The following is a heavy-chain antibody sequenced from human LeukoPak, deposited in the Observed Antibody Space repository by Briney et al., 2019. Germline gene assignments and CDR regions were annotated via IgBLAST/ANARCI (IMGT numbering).Heavy chain of an antibody. CDR1: GFTFSSYW. V-gene: IGHV3-74*01. CDR2: INSDGSST. CDR3: ARDLLNPRSCSSTSCS. Sequence: GGSLRLSCAASGFTFSSYWMHWVRQAPGEGLVWVSRINSDGSSTSYADSVKGRFTISRDNAKNTLYLQMNSLRAEDTAVYYCARDLLNPRSCSSTSCSWGQGTLVTVSS. J-gene: IGHJ4*02. D-gene: IGHD2-2*01.